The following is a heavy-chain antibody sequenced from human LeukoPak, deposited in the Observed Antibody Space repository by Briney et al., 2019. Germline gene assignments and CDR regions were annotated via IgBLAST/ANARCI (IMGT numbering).Heavy chain of an antibody. Sequence: GASVKVSCKVPGYTLTELSMHWVRQAPGKGLEWMGGFDPEDGETIYAQKFQGRVTMTEDTSTDTAYMELSSLRSEDTAVYYCATDAFGVSGSYLYYYGMDVWGQGTTVTVSS. CDR2: FDPEDGET. D-gene: IGHD1-26*01. V-gene: IGHV1-24*01. CDR3: ATDAFGVSGSYLYYYGMDV. CDR1: GYTLTELS. J-gene: IGHJ6*02.